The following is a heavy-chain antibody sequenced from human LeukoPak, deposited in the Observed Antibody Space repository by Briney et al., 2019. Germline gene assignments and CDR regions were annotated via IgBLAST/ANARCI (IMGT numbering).Heavy chain of an antibody. V-gene: IGHV1-2*02. CDR2: IDANNGDT. D-gene: IGHD4-11*01. CDR1: GYTFRGNY. Sequence: ASVKISCKASGYTFRGNYIHWLRQAPGRGLEWMGWIDANNGDTKSAQKFQGRVTMSRDTSISTAYMDLSSLSPDDAAVYYCARDPSSVTLYFFDYWGQGTLVTVSS. J-gene: IGHJ4*02. CDR3: ARDPSSVTLYFFDY.